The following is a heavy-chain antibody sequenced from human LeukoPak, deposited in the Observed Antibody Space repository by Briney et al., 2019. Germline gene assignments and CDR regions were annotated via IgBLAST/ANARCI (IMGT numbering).Heavy chain of an antibody. CDR2: IYRDGSNT. V-gene: IGHV3-74*01. J-gene: IGHJ4*02. Sequence: PGGSLRLSCAASGFTFSNYWMHWVSQVPGKGLVWVSRIYRDGSNTDYADSVKGRFIISRDNVKNTLYLQMNSLRADDTAVYYCARDGDAYNFDFWGQGALVTVSS. CDR1: GFTFSNYW. CDR3: ARDGDAYNFDF. D-gene: IGHD5-24*01.